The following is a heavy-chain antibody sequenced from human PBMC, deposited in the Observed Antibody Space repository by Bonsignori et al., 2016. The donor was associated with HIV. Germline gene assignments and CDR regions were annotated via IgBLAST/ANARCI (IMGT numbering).Heavy chain of an antibody. CDR2: ISAYNGNT. D-gene: IGHD3-16*01. V-gene: IGHV1-18*01. CDR1: GFTFINYG. CDR3: AREAGWGPARGEFLVAGPFDS. Sequence: QVQLVQSGVEVKKPGASVTVSCKTSGFTFINYGVTWLRQAPGQGLEWMGWISAYNGNTKYAQKFQGRVTMTRDTSTNTVNMDLRSLRSDDTAVYYCAREAGWGPARGEFLVAGPFDSWGRGNPWSPSPQ. J-gene: IGHJ4*02.